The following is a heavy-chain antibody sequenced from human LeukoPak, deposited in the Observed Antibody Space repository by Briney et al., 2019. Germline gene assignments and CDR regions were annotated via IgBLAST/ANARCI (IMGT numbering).Heavy chain of an antibody. D-gene: IGHD3-10*01. V-gene: IGHV3-21*01. CDR2: ISSSSSYI. Sequence: PGGSLRLSCAASGFTFSSYSMNWVRQAPGKGLEWVSSISSSSSYIYYADSVKGRFTISRDNAKNSLYLQMNSLRAEDTAVYYCAREDYYGSGNYVAWGGGFDVWGQGTTVTVSS. CDR3: AREDYYGSGNYVAWGGGFDV. J-gene: IGHJ6*02. CDR1: GFTFSSYS.